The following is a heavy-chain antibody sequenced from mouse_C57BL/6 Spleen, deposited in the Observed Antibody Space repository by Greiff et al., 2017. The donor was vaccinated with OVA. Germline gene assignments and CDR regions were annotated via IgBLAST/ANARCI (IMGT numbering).Heavy chain of an antibody. V-gene: IGHV5-4*01. J-gene: IGHJ4*01. Sequence: DVKLVESGGGLVKPGGSLKLSCAASGFTFSSYAMSWVRQTPEKRLEWVATISDGGSYTYYPDNVKGRFTISRDNAKNNLYLQMSHLKSEDTAMYYCARDEGIYYYGSSYEGYAMDYWGQGTSVTVSS. D-gene: IGHD1-1*01. CDR1: GFTFSSYA. CDR2: ISDGGSYT. CDR3: ARDEGIYYYGSSYEGYAMDY.